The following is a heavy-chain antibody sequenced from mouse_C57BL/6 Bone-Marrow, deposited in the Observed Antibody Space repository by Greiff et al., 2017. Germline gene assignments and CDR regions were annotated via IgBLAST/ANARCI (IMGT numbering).Heavy chain of an antibody. J-gene: IGHJ2*01. CDR1: GFNIKDDY. CDR3: TTDGSSRYYFDY. D-gene: IGHD1-1*01. Sequence: VQLQRSGAELVRPGASVKLSCTASGFNIKDDYMHWVKQRPEQGLEWIGWIDPENGDTEYASKFQGKATITADTSSNTAYLQLSSLTSEDTAVYYCTTDGSSRYYFDYWGQGTTLTVSS. V-gene: IGHV14-4*01. CDR2: IDPENGDT.